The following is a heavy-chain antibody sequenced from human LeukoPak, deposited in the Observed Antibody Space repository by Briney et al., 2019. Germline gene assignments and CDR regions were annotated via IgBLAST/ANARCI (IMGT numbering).Heavy chain of an antibody. CDR1: GFTFSNSW. CDR3: AIWSAEFNY. V-gene: IGHV3-7*01. J-gene: IGHJ4*02. Sequence: GGSLRLSCAASGFTFSNSWTSWLRQAPGKGLEWVAHTNERGSDKYYVDSVKGRFTISRDNVKNSLYLQMNSLRAEDTAVYYRAIWSAEFNYWGQGTLVTVSS. D-gene: IGHD3-10*01. CDR2: TNERGSDK.